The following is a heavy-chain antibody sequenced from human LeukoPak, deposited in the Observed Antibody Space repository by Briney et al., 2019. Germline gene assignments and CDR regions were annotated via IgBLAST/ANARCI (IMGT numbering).Heavy chain of an antibody. CDR2: IYYSGST. CDR3: ARSVGSERDFDY. Sequence: PSETLSLTCTVSGGSISSSSNYWGWIRQPPGKGLEWIGSIYYSGSTNYNPSLKSRVTISVDTSKNQFSLKLSSVTAADTAVYYCARSVGSERDFDYWGQGTLVTVSS. J-gene: IGHJ4*02. D-gene: IGHD1-26*01. CDR1: GGSISSSSNY. V-gene: IGHV4-39*07.